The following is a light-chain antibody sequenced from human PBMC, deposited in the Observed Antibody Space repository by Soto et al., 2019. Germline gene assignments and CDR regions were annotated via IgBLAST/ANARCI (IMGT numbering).Light chain of an antibody. CDR3: QQRTSRPSLT. J-gene: IGKJ4*01. CDR2: DAS. Sequence: EIVLTQSPATLSLSPGERATLSCRASQSVTSYLAWYQQKPGQAPRLLIYDASIRAPGIPARFSGSGSGGDLALTITSLEPEDFAVFYCQQRTSRPSLTFGGGTKVEIK. CDR1: QSVTSY. V-gene: IGKV3-11*02.